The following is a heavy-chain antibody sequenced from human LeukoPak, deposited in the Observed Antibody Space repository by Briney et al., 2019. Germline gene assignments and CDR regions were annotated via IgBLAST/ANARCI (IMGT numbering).Heavy chain of an antibody. CDR3: ARSQVRGYSSPNWFDP. J-gene: IGHJ5*02. V-gene: IGHV1-69*13. CDR2: IIPIFGTA. Sequence: ASVKVSCKASGYTFISYAMHWVRQAPGQGLEWMGGIIPIFGTANYAQKFQGRVTITADESTSTAYMELSSLRSEDTAVYYCARSQVRGYSSPNWFDPWGQGTLVTVSS. D-gene: IGHD6-19*01. CDR1: GYTFISYA.